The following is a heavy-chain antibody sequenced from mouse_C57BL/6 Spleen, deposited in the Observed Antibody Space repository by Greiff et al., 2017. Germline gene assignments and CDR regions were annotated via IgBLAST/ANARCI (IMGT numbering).Heavy chain of an antibody. V-gene: IGHV1-82*01. D-gene: IGHD4-1*01. CDR3: ARMGTVSWFAY. CDR2: IYPGDGAT. J-gene: IGHJ3*01. CDR1: GYAFSSSW. Sequence: QVQLQQSGPELVKPGASVKISCKASGYAFSSSWMNWVKQRPGKGLEWIGRIYPGDGATNYNGKFKGKATLTADKSSSTSYMQLSSLTSEDSAVYFCARMGTVSWFAYWGQGTLVTVSA.